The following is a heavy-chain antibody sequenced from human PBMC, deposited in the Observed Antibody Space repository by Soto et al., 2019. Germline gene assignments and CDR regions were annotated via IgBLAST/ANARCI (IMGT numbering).Heavy chain of an antibody. CDR2: INHSGST. CDR3: ARVDLDAFDI. V-gene: IGHV4-34*01. Sequence: QVQLQQWGAGLLKPSETLSLTCAVYGGSFSGYYWSWIRQPPGKGLEWIGEINHSGSTNYNPSLKSRVTISVDTSKNQFSLNLSSVTAADTAVYYCARVDLDAFDIWGQGTMVTVSS. CDR1: GGSFSGYY. D-gene: IGHD3-9*01. J-gene: IGHJ3*02.